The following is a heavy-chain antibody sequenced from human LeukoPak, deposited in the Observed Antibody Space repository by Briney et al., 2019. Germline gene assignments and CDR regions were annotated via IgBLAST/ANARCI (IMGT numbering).Heavy chain of an antibody. D-gene: IGHD5-18*01. J-gene: IGHJ6*03. CDR2: IYYSGST. CDR1: GFSISSYY. Sequence: SETLSLTCTASGFSISSYYWSWIRQPPGKGLEWIWYIYYSGSTNYNPSLKSRVTISVDTSKNQFSLKLSSVTAADTAVYYCARARIRGYSYGYIGYYMDVWGKGTTVTVSS. V-gene: IGHV4-59*01. CDR3: ARARIRGYSYGYIGYYMDV.